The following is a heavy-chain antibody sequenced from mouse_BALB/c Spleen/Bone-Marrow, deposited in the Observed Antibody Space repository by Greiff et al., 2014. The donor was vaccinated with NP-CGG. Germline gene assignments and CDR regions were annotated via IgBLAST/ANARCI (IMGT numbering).Heavy chain of an antibody. CDR2: IDPANGNT. CDR3: ARYYYGSSYFDY. J-gene: IGHJ2*01. Sequence: VQLQQPGAELVKPGASVKLSCAASGFNIKDTYMHWVKQRPEQGLEWIGRIDPANGNTKDDPKFQGKATITADTSSNTAYLQLSSLTSEDTAVYYCARYYYGSSYFDYWGQGTTLTVSS. V-gene: IGHV14-3*02. CDR1: GFNIKDTY. D-gene: IGHD1-1*01.